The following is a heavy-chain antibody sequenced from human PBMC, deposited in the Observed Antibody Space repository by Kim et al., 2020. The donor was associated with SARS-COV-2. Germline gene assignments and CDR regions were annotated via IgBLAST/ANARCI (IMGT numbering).Heavy chain of an antibody. J-gene: IGHJ1*01. CDR3: AREGRPLSY. D-gene: IGHD2-2*01. Sequence: GGSLRLSCAASGFTFSNYAMSWVRQAPGKGLEWVSTIGNSGSTTYYADSVKGRFTFSRDNSKNTISLQMNSLAPEDTAVYFCAREGRPLSYWSQGTLAT. CDR1: GFTFSNYA. CDR2: IGNSGSTT. V-gene: IGHV3-23*01.